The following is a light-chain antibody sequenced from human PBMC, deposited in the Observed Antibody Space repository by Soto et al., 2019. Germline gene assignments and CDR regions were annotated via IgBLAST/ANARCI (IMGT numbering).Light chain of an antibody. CDR3: QSYDGGLGVSKI. Sequence: QSVLTQPASVSGSPGQSITISCTGTSSDVGGYNYVSWYQQQSGKAPKLMIHEVSNRPSGVSNRFSGSKSGNTASLTISGLQAEDEADYYCQSYDGGLGVSKIFGGGTQLTVL. V-gene: IGLV2-14*01. J-gene: IGLJ2*01. CDR1: SSDVGGYNY. CDR2: EVS.